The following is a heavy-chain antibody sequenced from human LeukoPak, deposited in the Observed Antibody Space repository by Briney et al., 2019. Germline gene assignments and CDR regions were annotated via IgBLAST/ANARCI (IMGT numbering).Heavy chain of an antibody. CDR2: INHSGIT. Sequence: SETLSLTCAVYGGSFSGYFWSWVRQPPGKGLEWIGEINHSGITKYHPSLKTRVTISVDTSRSQYSLSLGSVTAADTAVYYCARGRQPENYYGSGSYYFAWGQGTLVTVSS. J-gene: IGHJ5*02. D-gene: IGHD3-10*01. V-gene: IGHV4-34*01. CDR1: GGSFSGYF. CDR3: ARGRQPENYYGSGSYYFA.